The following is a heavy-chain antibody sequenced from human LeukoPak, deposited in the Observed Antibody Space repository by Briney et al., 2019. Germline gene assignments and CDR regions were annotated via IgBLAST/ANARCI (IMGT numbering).Heavy chain of an antibody. CDR1: GGSISSYY. CDR2: IYTSGST. J-gene: IGHJ6*03. Sequence: SETLSLTCTVSGGSISSYYWSWIRQPPGKGLEWIGYIYTSGSTNYNPSLKSRVTISVDTSKNQFSLKLSSVTAADTAVYYCARQNLSYYYYMDVWGKGTTVTVSS. CDR3: ARQNLSYYYYMDV. V-gene: IGHV4-4*09.